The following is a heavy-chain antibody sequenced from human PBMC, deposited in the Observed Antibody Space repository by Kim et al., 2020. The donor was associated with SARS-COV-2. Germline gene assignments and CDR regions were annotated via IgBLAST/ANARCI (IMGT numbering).Heavy chain of an antibody. CDR3: ATAKYGSGSYYRVDYYYYGMDV. CDR1: GYTLTELS. Sequence: ASVKVSCKVSGYTLTELSMHWVRQAPGKGLEWMGGFDPEDGETIYAQKFQGRVTMTEDTSTDTAYMELSSLRSEDTAVYYCATAKYGSGSYYRVDYYYYGMDVWGQGTTVTVSS. D-gene: IGHD3-10*01. J-gene: IGHJ6*02. V-gene: IGHV1-24*01. CDR2: FDPEDGET.